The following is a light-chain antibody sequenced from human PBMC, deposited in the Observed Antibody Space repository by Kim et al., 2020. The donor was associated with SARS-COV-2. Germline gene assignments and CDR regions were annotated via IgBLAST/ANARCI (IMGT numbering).Light chain of an antibody. V-gene: IGLV3-1*01. CDR2: EDN. CDR3: QAWDSSTHNYV. J-gene: IGLJ1*01. Sequence: TAQTASITHSGYVRGYKYVSWYQQKPGQSHVVVIYEDNQRPSGIPERFSGSNSGNTATLTISGTQAMDEADYYCQAWDSSTHNYVFGAGTKVTVL. CDR1: VRGYKY.